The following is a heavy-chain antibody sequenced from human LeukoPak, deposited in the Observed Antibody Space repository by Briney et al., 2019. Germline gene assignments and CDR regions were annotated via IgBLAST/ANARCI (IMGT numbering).Heavy chain of an antibody. Sequence: SETLSLTCTVSGGSISSYYWSWIRQPPGKGLEWIGYIYYSGSTNYNPSLKSRVTISVDTSKNQFSLKLSSVTAADTAVYYCARGPHYMVRGVIGPWDQGTLVTVSS. CDR2: IYYSGST. D-gene: IGHD3-10*01. CDR3: ARGPHYMVRGVIGP. V-gene: IGHV4-59*01. J-gene: IGHJ5*02. CDR1: GGSISSYY.